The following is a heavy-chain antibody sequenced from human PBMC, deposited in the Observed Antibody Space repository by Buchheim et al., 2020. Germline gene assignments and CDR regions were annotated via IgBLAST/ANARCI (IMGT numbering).Heavy chain of an antibody. D-gene: IGHD3-9*01. CDR1: GGSFSGYY. CDR2: LNHSGST. J-gene: IGHJ4*02. CDR3: ARVGAGRYFDLDY. V-gene: IGHV4-34*01. Sequence: QVQLQQWGAGLLKPSETLSLTCAVYGGSFSGYYWSWIRQPPGKGLEWIGELNHSGSTNYNPSLKSRVTISVDTSKNKFSLKLSSVTAADTAVYYCARVGAGRYFDLDYWGQGTL.